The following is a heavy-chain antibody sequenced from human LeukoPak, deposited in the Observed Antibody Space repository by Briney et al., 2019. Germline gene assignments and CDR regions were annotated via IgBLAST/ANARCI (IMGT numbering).Heavy chain of an antibody. Sequence: PGRSLRLSCAASGFTFSSYGMHWVRQAPGKGLEWVAVISYDGSNKYYADSVKGRFTISRDNSKNTLYLQMNSLRAEDTAVYYCANALGCSSSWYGFDYWGQGTLVTVSS. J-gene: IGHJ4*02. CDR1: GFTFSSYG. V-gene: IGHV3-30*18. D-gene: IGHD6-13*01. CDR2: ISYDGSNK. CDR3: ANALGCSSSWYGFDY.